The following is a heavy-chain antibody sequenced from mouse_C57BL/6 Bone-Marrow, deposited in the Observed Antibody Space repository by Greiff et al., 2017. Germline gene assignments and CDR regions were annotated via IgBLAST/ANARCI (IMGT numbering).Heavy chain of an antibody. CDR2: FYPGSGSI. V-gene: IGHV1-62-2*01. CDR3: ARHERYYDYEVYFDY. D-gene: IGHD2-4*01. CDR1: GYIFTEYT. J-gene: IGHJ2*01. Sequence: VQLQQSGAELVKPGASVKLSCKASGYIFTEYTIHWVKQRSGQGLEWIGWFYPGSGSIKYNERFKDKATLTAGKSSNTVYMELSRLTTEDSAVYFCARHERYYDYEVYFDYWGQGTTLTVSS.